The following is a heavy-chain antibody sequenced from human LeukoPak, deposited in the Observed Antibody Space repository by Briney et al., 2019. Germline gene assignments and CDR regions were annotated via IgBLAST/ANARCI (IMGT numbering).Heavy chain of an antibody. CDR3: ARDRELERNWFNP. CDR2: IYSGGSGGST. D-gene: IGHD1-1*01. CDR1: GFSVSSNY. Sequence: GGSLRLSCAVSGFSVSSNYMSWVRDAPGKALEWVSVIYSGGSGGSTYYADSVKGRFTISRDDSKNTLYLQMNSLRAEDTAVYYCARDRELERNWFNPWGQGTLVIVSS. V-gene: IGHV3-66*01. J-gene: IGHJ5*02.